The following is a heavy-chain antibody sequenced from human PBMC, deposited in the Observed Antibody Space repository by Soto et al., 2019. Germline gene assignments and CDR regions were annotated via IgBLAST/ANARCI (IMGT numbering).Heavy chain of an antibody. Sequence: EEQLVESGGGLVQPGGSLRLSCAASGFTFRSYWMSWARQAPGKGLEWVATIKQDGSEKYYVDSVKGRFTISRDNAEYSLYLRMNGLRAEDTSIYYCARIRGITTFGVCGLWGQGTLVTVSS. CDR1: GFTFRSYW. V-gene: IGHV3-7*05. CDR3: ARIRGITTFGVCGL. J-gene: IGHJ4*02. CDR2: IKQDGSEK. D-gene: IGHD3-3*01.